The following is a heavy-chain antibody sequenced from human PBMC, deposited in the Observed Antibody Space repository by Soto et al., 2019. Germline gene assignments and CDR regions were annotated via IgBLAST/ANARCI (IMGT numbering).Heavy chain of an antibody. D-gene: IGHD2-2*01. Sequence: PSETLSLTCTVSGGSISSYYWSWIRQPPGKGLEWIGYIYYSGSTNYNPSLKSRVTISVDTSKNQFSLKLSSVTAADTAVYYCARITFHQLPLFDYWGQGTLVTVSS. CDR3: ARITFHQLPLFDY. CDR1: GGSISSYY. CDR2: IYYSGST. J-gene: IGHJ4*02. V-gene: IGHV4-59*01.